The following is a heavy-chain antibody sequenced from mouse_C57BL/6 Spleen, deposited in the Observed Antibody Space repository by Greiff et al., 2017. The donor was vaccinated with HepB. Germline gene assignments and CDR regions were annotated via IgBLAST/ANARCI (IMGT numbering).Heavy chain of an antibody. CDR3: ARSFITTVVAGGYYAMDY. V-gene: IGHV1-72*01. D-gene: IGHD1-1*01. J-gene: IGHJ4*01. CDR1: GYTFTSYW. CDR2: IDPNSGGT. Sequence: QVQLQQPGAELVKPGASVKLSCKASGYTFTSYWMHWVKQRPGRGLEWIGRIDPNSGGTKYNEKFKSKATLTVDKPSNTAYMQLSSLTSEDSAVYYCARSFITTVVAGGYYAMDYWGQGTSVTVSS.